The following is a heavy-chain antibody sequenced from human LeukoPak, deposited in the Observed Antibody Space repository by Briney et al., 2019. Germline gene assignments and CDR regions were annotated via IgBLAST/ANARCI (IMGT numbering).Heavy chain of an antibody. CDR2: ISGNGDST. V-gene: IGHV3-23*01. J-gene: IGHJ4*02. D-gene: IGHD3-10*01. CDR3: ARVERSSRVHYFDF. Sequence: PGGSLRLSCAASGFTFATYAMTWVRQAPGKGLEWVSDISGNGDSTYYVDSVKGRFTISRDNSDYTLYLQMNTLRAEDTAVYYCARVERSSRVHYFDFWGQGTLVTVSS. CDR1: GFTFATYA.